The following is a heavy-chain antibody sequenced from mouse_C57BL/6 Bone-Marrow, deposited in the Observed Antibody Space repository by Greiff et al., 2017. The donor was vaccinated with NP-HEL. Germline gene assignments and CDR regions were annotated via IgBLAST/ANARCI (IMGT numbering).Heavy chain of an antibody. J-gene: IGHJ1*03. CDR1: GYTFTSYW. V-gene: IGHV1-50*01. CDR3: ARDGSSLHWYFDV. CDR2: IDPSDSYT. D-gene: IGHD1-1*01. Sequence: QVQLQQPGAELVKPGASVKLSCKASGYTFTSYWMQWVKQRPGQGLEWIGEIDPSDSYTNYNQKFKGKATLTVDTSSSTAYMQLSSLTSEDSAVFDCARDGSSLHWYFDVWGTGTTVTVSS.